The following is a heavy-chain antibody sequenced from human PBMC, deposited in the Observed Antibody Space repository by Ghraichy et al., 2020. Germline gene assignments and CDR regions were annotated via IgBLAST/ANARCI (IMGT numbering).Heavy chain of an antibody. CDR3: AKFASCSGGSCYSISSRYFDY. V-gene: IGHV3-23*01. CDR2: ISGSGGST. CDR1: GFTFSSYA. Sequence: LSLTCAASGFTFSSYAMSWVRQAPGKGLEWVSAISGSGGSTYYADSVKGRFTISRDNSKNTLYLQMNSLRAEDTAVYYCAKFASCSGGSCYSISSRYFDYWGQGTLVTVSS. D-gene: IGHD2-15*01. J-gene: IGHJ4*02.